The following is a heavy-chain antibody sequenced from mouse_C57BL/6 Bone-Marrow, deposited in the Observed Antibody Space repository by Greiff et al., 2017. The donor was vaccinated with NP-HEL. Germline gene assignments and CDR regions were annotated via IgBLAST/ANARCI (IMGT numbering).Heavy chain of an antibody. CDR2: ISYDGSN. D-gene: IGHD1-1*01. CDR3: ARDTTVVPYYFDY. J-gene: IGHJ2*01. V-gene: IGHV3-6*01. CDR1: GYSITSGYY. Sequence: EVQLQQSGPGLVKPSQSLSLTCSVTGYSITSGYYWNWIRQFPGNKLEWMGYISYDGSNNYNPSLKNRISITRDTSKNQFFLKLNSVTTEDTATYYCARDTTVVPYYFDYWGQGTTLTVSS.